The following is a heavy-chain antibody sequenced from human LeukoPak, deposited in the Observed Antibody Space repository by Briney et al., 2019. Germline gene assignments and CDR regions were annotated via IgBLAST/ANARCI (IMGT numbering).Heavy chain of an antibody. V-gene: IGHV1-24*01. D-gene: IGHD6-19*01. J-gene: IGHJ3*02. CDR3: ATTGLRKSPVAGSPSRDAFDI. CDR1: GYTLTELS. Sequence: ASVKVSCKVSGYTLTELSMHWVRQAPGKGLEWMGGFDPEDGETIYAQKFQGRVTMTEDTSTDTAYMELSSLRSEDTAVYYCATTGLRKSPVAGSPSRDAFDIWGQGTMVTASS. CDR2: FDPEDGET.